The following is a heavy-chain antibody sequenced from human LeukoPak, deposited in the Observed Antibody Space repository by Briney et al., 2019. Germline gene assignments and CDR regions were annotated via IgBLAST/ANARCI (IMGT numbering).Heavy chain of an antibody. D-gene: IGHD4-17*01. CDR1: GYSISSGYY. CDR2: IYHSGST. Sequence: SETLSLTCTVSGYSISSGYYWGWIRQPPGKGLEWIGSIYHSGSTYYNPSLKSRVTISVDTSKNQFSLKLSSVTAADTAVYYCARITVTTLDAFDIWGQGTMVTVSS. J-gene: IGHJ3*02. V-gene: IGHV4-38-2*02. CDR3: ARITVTTLDAFDI.